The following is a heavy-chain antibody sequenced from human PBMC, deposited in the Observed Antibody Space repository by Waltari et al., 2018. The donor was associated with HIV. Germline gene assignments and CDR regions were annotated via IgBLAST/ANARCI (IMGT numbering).Heavy chain of an antibody. V-gene: IGHV1-8*01. CDR2: MNPNSGNT. CDR3: ARARTYDFWSGYYH. CDR1: GYTFTSYA. J-gene: IGHJ5*02. D-gene: IGHD3-3*01. Sequence: QVQLVQSGAEVKTPGASVKVYCKASGYTFTSYAIHWVRTATGQGLEWMGWMNPNSGNTGYAQKFQGRVTMTRNTSISTAYMELSSLRSEDTAVYYCARARTYDFWSGYYHWGQGTLVTVSS.